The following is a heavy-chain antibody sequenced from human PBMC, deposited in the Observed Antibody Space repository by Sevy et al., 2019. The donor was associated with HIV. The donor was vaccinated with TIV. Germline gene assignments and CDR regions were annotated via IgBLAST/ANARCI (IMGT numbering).Heavy chain of an antibody. D-gene: IGHD5-18*01. V-gene: IGHV2-5*01. J-gene: IGHJ6*02. Sequence: SGPTLVNPTQTLTLTCTFSGFSLSTSGVGVGWIRQPPGKALEWLALIYWNDDKRYSPSLKSRLTITKDTSKNQVVLTMTNMDPVDTATYYCAHRRSQLWLRGYYYGMDVWGQGTTVTVSS. CDR3: AHRRSQLWLRGYYYGMDV. CDR2: IYWNDDK. CDR1: GFSLSTSGVG.